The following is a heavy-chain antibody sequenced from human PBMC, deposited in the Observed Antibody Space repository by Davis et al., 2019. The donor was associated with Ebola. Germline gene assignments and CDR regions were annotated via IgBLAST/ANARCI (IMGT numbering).Heavy chain of an antibody. Sequence: HTGGSLRLSCAASGFTFSNYYLHWVRHAPGKGLEWVARIKTDGSTTRYADSVKGRFTISRDNAKNTLYLQMNSLRAEDTAVYYCAREIYDYYDSGGFDYWGQGTLVTVSS. D-gene: IGHD3-22*01. CDR3: AREIYDYYDSGGFDY. CDR2: IKTDGSTT. J-gene: IGHJ4*02. CDR1: GFTFSNYY. V-gene: IGHV3-74*01.